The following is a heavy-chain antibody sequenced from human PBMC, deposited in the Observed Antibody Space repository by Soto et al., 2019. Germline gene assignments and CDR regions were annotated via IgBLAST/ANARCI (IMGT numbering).Heavy chain of an antibody. CDR1: GFTFSSYE. CDR3: ARDWGDTAMTIDY. Sequence: GGSLRLSCAASGFTFSSYEMNWVRQAPGKGLEWVSYISSSGSTIHYADSVKGRFTIPRDNAKNSLYLQMNSLRAEDTAVYYCARDWGDTAMTIDYWGQGTLVTVSS. V-gene: IGHV3-48*03. D-gene: IGHD5-18*01. CDR2: ISSSGSTI. J-gene: IGHJ4*02.